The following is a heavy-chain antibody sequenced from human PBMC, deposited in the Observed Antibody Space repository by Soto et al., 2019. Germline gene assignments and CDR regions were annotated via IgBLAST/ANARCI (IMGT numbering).Heavy chain of an antibody. V-gene: IGHV4-59*01. CDR2: VYYSGYT. CDR3: ASSNIAAAGFYYYGMDV. CDR1: GGSMSPYY. Sequence: SETLSLTCTVSGGSMSPYYWSWIRQAPGVGLEWIGYVYYSGYTNYNPSLKSRVTISVDTSKNQFSLNLSSVTAADTAVYYCASSNIAAAGFYYYGMDVWGRGTTVTVSS. D-gene: IGHD6-13*01. J-gene: IGHJ6*02.